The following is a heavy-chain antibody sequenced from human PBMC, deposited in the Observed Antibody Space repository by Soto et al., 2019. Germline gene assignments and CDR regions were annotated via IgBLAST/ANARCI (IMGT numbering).Heavy chain of an antibody. CDR3: ARGDEWFDP. CDR1: GGSISSYY. V-gene: IGHV4-59*01. CDR2: IYYSGST. Sequence: SETLSLTCTVSGGSISSYYWSWIRQPPGKGLEWIGYIYYSGSTNYNPSLKSRVTISVDTSKNQFSLKLSSVTAADTAVYYCARGDEWFDPWGQGTLVSVSS. J-gene: IGHJ5*02.